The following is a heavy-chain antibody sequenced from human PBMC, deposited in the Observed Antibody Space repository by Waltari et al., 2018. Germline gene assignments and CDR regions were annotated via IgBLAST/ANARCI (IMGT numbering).Heavy chain of an antibody. CDR1: GFTFSRYA. D-gene: IGHD1-26*01. V-gene: IGHV3-30-3*01. J-gene: IGHJ4*02. CDR3: ARDKAGGSYPDY. Sequence: QVQLVESGGGVVQPGRSLRLSCAASGFTFSRYAMHWVRQAPGKGLEWVAVISYDGSNKYYADSVKGRFTISRDNSKNTLYLQMNSLRAEDTAVYYCARDKAGGSYPDYWGQGTLVTVSS. CDR2: ISYDGSNK.